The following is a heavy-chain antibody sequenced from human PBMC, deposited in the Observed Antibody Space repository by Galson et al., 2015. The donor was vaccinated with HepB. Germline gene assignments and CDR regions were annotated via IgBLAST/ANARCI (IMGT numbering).Heavy chain of an antibody. Sequence: SVKVPCKASGYTFTGYYMHWVRQAPGQGLEWMGWINPNSGGTNYAQKFQGRVTMTRDTSISTAYMELSRLRSDDTAVYYCARVNKRLPSDNWFDPWGQGTLVTVSS. CDR2: INPNSGGT. V-gene: IGHV1-2*02. D-gene: IGHD1-1*01. J-gene: IGHJ5*02. CDR1: GYTFTGYY. CDR3: ARVNKRLPSDNWFDP.